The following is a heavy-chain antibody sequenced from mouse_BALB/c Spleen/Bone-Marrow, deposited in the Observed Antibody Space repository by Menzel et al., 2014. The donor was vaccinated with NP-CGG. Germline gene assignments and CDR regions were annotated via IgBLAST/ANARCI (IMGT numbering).Heavy chain of an antibody. CDR1: GYTFTSXW. Sequence: VQLQQSGAELVRPGASVKLSCKASGYTFTSXWXNWVXQRPGQGLEWLGMIDPXDSETHYNQMFKDKATLTVAKSSSAAYMQLSSLTSEDSAVYYCARKKSKLGLWCAYWGQGTLVTGSA. D-gene: IGHD1-2*01. CDR2: IDPXDSET. J-gene: IGHJ3*01. CDR3: ARKKSKLGLWCAY. V-gene: IGHV1-61*01.